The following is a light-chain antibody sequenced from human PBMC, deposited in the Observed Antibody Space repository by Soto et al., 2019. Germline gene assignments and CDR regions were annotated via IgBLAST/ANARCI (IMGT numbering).Light chain of an antibody. J-gene: IGKJ4*01. CDR1: QTISSSY. Sequence: DTVMTQYPGTLSLYPGERATLSCRASQTISSSYLAWYQHKPGQAPRLIIFDASSRATGIPARFSGSGSGTDFTLTISSLEREDFAVYYCHQYGSSHTLRGGTKVDIK. CDR3: HQYGSSHT. V-gene: IGKV3-20*01. CDR2: DAS.